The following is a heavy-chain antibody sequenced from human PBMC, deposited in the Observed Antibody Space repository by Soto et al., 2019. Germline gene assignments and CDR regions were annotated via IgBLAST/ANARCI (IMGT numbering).Heavy chain of an antibody. CDR3: ASAFSPWYWFDP. J-gene: IGHJ5*02. D-gene: IGHD1-20*01. Sequence: SVKVSCKASGGTFSSYAISWVRQAPGQGLEWMGGIIPIFGTANYAQKFQGRVTITADESTSTAYMELSSLRAEGTAGYYCASAFSPWYWFDPWGQGTLVTVSS. V-gene: IGHV1-69*13. CDR1: GGTFSSYA. CDR2: IIPIFGTA.